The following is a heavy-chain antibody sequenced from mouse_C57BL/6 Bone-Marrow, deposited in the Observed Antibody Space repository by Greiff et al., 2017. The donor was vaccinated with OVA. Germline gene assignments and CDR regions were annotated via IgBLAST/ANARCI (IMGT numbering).Heavy chain of an antibody. Sequence: VQLQQSGPELVKPGASVKIPCKASGYTFTDYNMDWVKQSHGKSLEWIGVIDPSDSYTNYNQKFKGKATLTVDTSSSTAYMQLSSLTSEDSAVYYCAKGTSAWFAYWGQGTLVTVSA. CDR1: GYTFTDYN. CDR2: IDPSDSYT. CDR3: AKGTSAWFAY. D-gene: IGHD3-3*01. J-gene: IGHJ3*01. V-gene: IGHV1-18*01.